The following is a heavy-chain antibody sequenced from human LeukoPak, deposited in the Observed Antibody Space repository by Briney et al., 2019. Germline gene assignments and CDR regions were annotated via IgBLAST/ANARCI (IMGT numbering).Heavy chain of an antibody. D-gene: IGHD1-26*01. J-gene: IGHJ3*01. Sequence: PGGSLRLSCAASGLIVSSNYMSWIRQAPGKGLEWVSYISSSGSTIYYADSVKGRFTISRDNAKNSLYLQMNSLRAEDTAVYYCASTGRGSSPPFWGQGTMVTVSS. CDR3: ASTGRGSSPPF. CDR2: ISSSGSTI. CDR1: GLIVSSNY. V-gene: IGHV3-11*01.